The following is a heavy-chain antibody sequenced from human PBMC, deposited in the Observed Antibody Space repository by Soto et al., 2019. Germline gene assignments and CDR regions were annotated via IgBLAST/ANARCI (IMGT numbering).Heavy chain of an antibody. CDR1: GGSISSYY. D-gene: IGHD3-9*01. CDR3: ARQYYDILTGSDAFDI. CDR2: IYYSGST. Sequence: SETLSLTCTVSGGSISSYYWSWIRQPPGKGLEWIGYIYYSGSTNYNPSLKSRVTISVDTSKNQFSLKLSSVTAADTAVYYCARQYYDILTGSDAFDIWGQGTIVTVSS. V-gene: IGHV4-59*08. J-gene: IGHJ3*02.